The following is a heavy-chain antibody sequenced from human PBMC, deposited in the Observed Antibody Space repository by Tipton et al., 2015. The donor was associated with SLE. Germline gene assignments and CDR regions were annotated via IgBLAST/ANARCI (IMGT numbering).Heavy chain of an antibody. J-gene: IGHJ3*02. CDR2: ISVYSGNT. CDR3: ARGLTRGTDDAYEM. CDR1: DNAFASYG. V-gene: IGHV1-18*04. Sequence: QLVQSGAEVKKPGASLKVSCRASDNAFASYGFTWVRQAPGQGLEWMGWISVYSGNTAYAQKVQGRLTITAETSTSTVYMELRSLRSDDTAIYYCARGLTRGTDDAYEMWGQGTMVTVSS. D-gene: IGHD1-1*01.